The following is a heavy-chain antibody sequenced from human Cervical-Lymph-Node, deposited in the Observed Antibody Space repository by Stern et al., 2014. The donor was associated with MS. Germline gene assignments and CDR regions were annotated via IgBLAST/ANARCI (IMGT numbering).Heavy chain of an antibody. J-gene: IGHJ4*02. CDR3: TRAVGGVGRE. CDR1: GYTFTNYY. CDR2: INPNGSVT. D-gene: IGHD3-16*01. Sequence: VPLLESGPEVKKPGASVMVSCKTSGYTFTNYYIHWVRQAPGQGLEWMGIINPNGSVTASAQKFQGRLTMTRDTSTTTVYMRLITLTSEDTAMYYCTRAVGGVGREWGQGTLVVVSS. V-gene: IGHV1-46*01.